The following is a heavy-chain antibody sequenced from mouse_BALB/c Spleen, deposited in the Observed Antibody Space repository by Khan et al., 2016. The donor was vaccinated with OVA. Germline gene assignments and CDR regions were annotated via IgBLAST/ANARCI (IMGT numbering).Heavy chain of an antibody. CDR3: ALPSYDPRDFDV. Sequence: EVQLQQSGAALVKPGASVDLSCTASGFNIKDTYIHWVKQRPEQGLEWIGRIAPANGNTKYDPKFQGKATITADTSSNTSYLRLSSLTSEDTAVYSCALPSYDPRDFDVWGAGTTVTVSS. J-gene: IGHJ1*01. CDR1: GFNIKDTY. CDR2: IAPANGNT. D-gene: IGHD2-3*01. V-gene: IGHV14-3*02.